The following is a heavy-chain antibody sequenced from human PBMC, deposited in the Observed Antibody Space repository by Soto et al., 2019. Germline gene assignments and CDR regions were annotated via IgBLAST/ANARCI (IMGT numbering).Heavy chain of an antibody. D-gene: IGHD6-6*01. V-gene: IGHV3-48*03. J-gene: IGHJ4*02. Sequence: EVQLVESGGGLVQPGGSLRLSCAASGFTFSSYEMNWVRQAPGKGLEWVSYISSSGSTIYYADSVKGRFTISRDNAKNSLYLQMNSLRAEDTAAYYCARQRKVAARPSYFDYWGQGTLVTVSS. CDR1: GFTFSSYE. CDR2: ISSSGSTI. CDR3: ARQRKVAARPSYFDY.